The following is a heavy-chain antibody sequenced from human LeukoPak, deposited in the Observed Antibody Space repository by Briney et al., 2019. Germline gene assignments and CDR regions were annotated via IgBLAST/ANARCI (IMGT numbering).Heavy chain of an antibody. CDR1: GYTFTAYY. CDR3: ARSPPIWNYVDYFDY. V-gene: IGHV1-2*02. CDR2: IHPSSGVA. Sequence: ASVKVSCKASGYTFTAYYLNWVRQAPGQGLEWLGWIHPSSGVAKLPQRFQGRVTMARDTSITTAYMEVSSLRSDDTAVYYCARSPPIWNYVDYFDYWGQGVLVSVSS. J-gene: IGHJ4*02. D-gene: IGHD1-7*01.